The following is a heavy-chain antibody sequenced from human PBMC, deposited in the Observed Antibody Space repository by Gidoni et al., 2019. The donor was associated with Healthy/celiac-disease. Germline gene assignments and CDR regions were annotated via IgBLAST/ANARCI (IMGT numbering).Heavy chain of an antibody. CDR3: ARARRGYSYGVYYYYYYMDV. CDR2: IIPIFGTA. V-gene: IGHV1-69*06. CDR1: GGPFSSYA. J-gene: IGHJ6*03. Sequence: QVQLVQSGAEVKKPGSSVKVSCKASGGPFSSYAISWVRQAPGQGLEWMGGIIPIFGTANYAQKFQGRVTITAEKSTSTAYMELSSLRSEDTAVYYCARARRGYSYGVYYYYYYMDVWGKGTTVTVSS. D-gene: IGHD5-18*01.